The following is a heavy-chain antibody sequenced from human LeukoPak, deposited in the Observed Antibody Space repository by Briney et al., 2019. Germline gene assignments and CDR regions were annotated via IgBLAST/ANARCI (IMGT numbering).Heavy chain of an antibody. CDR3: ARQGCYGSGSYSSDY. Sequence: GESLKISCKGSGFSFTIYWIAWVRQMPGKGLEWMGIIYPGDSNTRYSPSFQGQVTISADKSISTAYLQWSSLKASDTAMYYCARQGCYGSGSYSSDYWGQGTLVTVSS. CDR1: GFSFTIYW. CDR2: IYPGDSNT. J-gene: IGHJ4*02. V-gene: IGHV5-51*01. D-gene: IGHD3-10*01.